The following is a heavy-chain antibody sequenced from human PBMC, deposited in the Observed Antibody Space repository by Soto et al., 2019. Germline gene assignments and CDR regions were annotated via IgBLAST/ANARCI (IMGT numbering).Heavy chain of an antibody. J-gene: IGHJ5*02. CDR1: GGSISSGGYS. D-gene: IGHD6-19*01. V-gene: IGHV4-30-2*01. CDR2: IYHSGST. CDR3: ARRGYSSGYYWFDP. Sequence: PSETLSLTCAVSGGSISSGGYSWSWIRQPPGKGLEWIGYIYHSGSTYYNPSLKSRVTISVDRSKNQFSLKLSSVTAADTAVYYCARRGYSSGYYWFDPWGQGTLVTV.